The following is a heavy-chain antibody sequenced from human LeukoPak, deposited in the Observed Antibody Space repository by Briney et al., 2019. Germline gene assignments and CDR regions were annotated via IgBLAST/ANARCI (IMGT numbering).Heavy chain of an antibody. CDR3: ARLYSSSYDFDY. CDR2: ISGSGGST. J-gene: IGHJ4*02. V-gene: IGHV3-23*01. CDR1: GFTFSSYA. Sequence: GGSLRLSCAASGFTFSSYAMSWVRQAPGKGLEWVSAISGSGGSTYYADSVKGRFTISRDNSKNTLYLQMNSLRAEDTAVYYCARLYSSSYDFDYWGQGTLVTVSS. D-gene: IGHD6-13*01.